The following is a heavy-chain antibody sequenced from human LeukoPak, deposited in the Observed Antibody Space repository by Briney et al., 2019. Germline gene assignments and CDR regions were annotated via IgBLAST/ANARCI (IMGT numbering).Heavy chain of an antibody. Sequence: GRSLRLSCAASGFTFSSYAMHWVRQAPGKGLEWVAIISFDGSDKYYADSVKGRFTISRDNSKNTLFLQMNSLRAEDTAVYYCARYIAVAGSHYFYGMDFWGQGTTVTVSS. CDR1: GFTFSSYA. D-gene: IGHD6-19*01. CDR3: ARYIAVAGSHYFYGMDF. J-gene: IGHJ6*02. CDR2: ISFDGSDK. V-gene: IGHV3-30-3*01.